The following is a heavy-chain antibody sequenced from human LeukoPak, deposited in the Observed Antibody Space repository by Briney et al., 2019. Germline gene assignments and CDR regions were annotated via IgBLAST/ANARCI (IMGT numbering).Heavy chain of an antibody. D-gene: IGHD1-26*01. J-gene: IGHJ3*02. CDR2: IYYSGST. Sequence: SETLSLTCTVSGASISGSGYYWGWIRQPPGKGLEWIGSIYYSGSTYYNPSLKSRVTISVDTSKNQFSLKLSSVTAADTAVCYCARDIVGATKEAFDIWGQGTMVTVSS. CDR3: ARDIVGATKEAFDI. V-gene: IGHV4-39*07. CDR1: GASISGSGYY.